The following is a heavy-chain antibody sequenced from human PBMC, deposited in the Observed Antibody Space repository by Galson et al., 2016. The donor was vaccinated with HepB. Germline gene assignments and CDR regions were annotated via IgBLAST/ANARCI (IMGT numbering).Heavy chain of an antibody. J-gene: IGHJ3*01. CDR1: GLMYTHYA. CDR2: IDDSGDHI. D-gene: IGHD3-10*01. V-gene: IGHV3-23*01. CDR3: ASDRGYRALDL. Sequence: SLRLSCAVSGLMYTHYAMNWVRQAPGKGLEWVSIIDDSGDHIYYAESVKGRFTISRDKATNTLYLQMNSLRAEDTVPYYCASDRGYRALDLWGQGTTVTVSS.